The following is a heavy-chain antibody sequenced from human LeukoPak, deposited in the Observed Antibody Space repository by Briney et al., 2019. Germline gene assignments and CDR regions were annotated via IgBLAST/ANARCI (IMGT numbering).Heavy chain of an antibody. CDR1: GFTFSSYA. V-gene: IGHV3-15*01. CDR2: IKSKTDGGTT. Sequence: PGGSLRLSCAASGFTFSSYATSWVRQAPGKGLEWVGRIKSKTDGGTTDYAAPVKGRFTISRDDSKNTLYLQMNSLKTEDTAVYYCTTGSWLVLGDYWGQGTLVTVSS. D-gene: IGHD6-19*01. J-gene: IGHJ4*02. CDR3: TTGSWLVLGDY.